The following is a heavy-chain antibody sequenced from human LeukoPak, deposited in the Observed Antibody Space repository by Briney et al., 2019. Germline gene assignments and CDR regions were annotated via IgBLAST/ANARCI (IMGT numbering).Heavy chain of an antibody. D-gene: IGHD3-10*01. CDR3: ASGDEGGY. V-gene: IGHV1-46*03. Sequence: ASVKVSCKASGGTFSSYTISWVRQAPGQGLEWMGIINPSGGSTSYAQKFQGRVTMTRDTSTSTVYMELSSLRSEDTAVYYCASGDEGGYWGQGTLVTVSS. CDR2: INPSGGST. J-gene: IGHJ4*02. CDR1: GGTFSSYT.